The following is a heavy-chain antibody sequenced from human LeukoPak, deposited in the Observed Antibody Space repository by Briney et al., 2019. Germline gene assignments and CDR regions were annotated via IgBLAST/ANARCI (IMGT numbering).Heavy chain of an antibody. Sequence: PGGSLRLSCAASGFTFDDYAMHWVRQAPGKGLEWVSLISWDGGRTFYADSVKGRFTISRDNSKNSLYLQMSSLRAEGTAFYYCARDRGYQLLTIDSWGQGTLVTVSS. D-gene: IGHD2-2*01. V-gene: IGHV3-43D*04. CDR2: ISWDGGRT. CDR3: ARDRGYQLLTIDS. CDR1: GFTFDDYA. J-gene: IGHJ4*02.